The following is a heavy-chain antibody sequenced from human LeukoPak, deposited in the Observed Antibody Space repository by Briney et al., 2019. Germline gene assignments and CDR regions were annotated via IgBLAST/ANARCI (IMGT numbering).Heavy chain of an antibody. D-gene: IGHD3-22*01. V-gene: IGHV4-4*07. J-gene: IGHJ3*02. CDR1: GGSISSYY. Sequence: SETLSLTCTVSGGSISSYYWSWIRQPAGKGLEWIGRIYTSGSTNYNPSLKSRVTMSVDTSKNQFSLKLSSVTAADTAVYYCARQRRRQITMIVVVNKGGAFDIWGQGTMVTISS. CDR2: IYTSGST. CDR3: ARQRRRQITMIVVVNKGGAFDI.